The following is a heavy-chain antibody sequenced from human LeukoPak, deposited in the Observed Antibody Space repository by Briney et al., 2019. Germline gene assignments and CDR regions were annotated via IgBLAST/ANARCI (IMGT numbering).Heavy chain of an antibody. D-gene: IGHD3-16*01. J-gene: IGHJ3*02. CDR3: ARGSPHFDTVWGSLLWDI. CDR2: INPNSGGT. CDR1: GYTFTGYY. Sequence: ASVKVSCKASGYTFTGYYMHWVRQAPGQGLEWMGWINPNSGGTNYAQKFQGWVIMTRDTSITTAYMELSRLRSDDTAVYYCARGSPHFDTVWGSLLWDIWGQGTVVTVSS. V-gene: IGHV1-2*04.